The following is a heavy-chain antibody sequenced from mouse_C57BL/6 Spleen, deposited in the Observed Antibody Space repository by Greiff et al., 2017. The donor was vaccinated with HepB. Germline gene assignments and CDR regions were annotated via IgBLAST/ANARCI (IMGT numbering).Heavy chain of an antibody. D-gene: IGHD2-3*01. CDR1: GYSITSGYY. CDR3: AREGFYDGYYDFDY. Sequence: EVKLEESGPGLVKPSQSLSLTCSVTGYSITSGYYWNWIRQFPGNKLEWMGYISYDGSNNYNPSLKNRISITRDTSKNQFFLKLNSVTTEDTATYYCAREGFYDGYYDFDYWGQGTTLTVSS. V-gene: IGHV3-6*01. CDR2: ISYDGSN. J-gene: IGHJ2*01.